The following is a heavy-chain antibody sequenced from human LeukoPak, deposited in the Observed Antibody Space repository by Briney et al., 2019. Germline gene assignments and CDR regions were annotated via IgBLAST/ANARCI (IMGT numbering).Heavy chain of an antibody. J-gene: IGHJ6*02. CDR3: ARGYGSGSGGGMDV. CDR1: GVSISSYS. Sequence: SETLSLTCTVSGVSISSYSWSWIRQPAGKGLEWIGRIYTSGSTKYNSSLKSRVTMSVDTSKNQLSLKLSSVTAADTAVYCCARGYGSGSGGGMDVWGQGTTVTVSS. D-gene: IGHD3-10*01. V-gene: IGHV4-4*07. CDR2: IYTSGST.